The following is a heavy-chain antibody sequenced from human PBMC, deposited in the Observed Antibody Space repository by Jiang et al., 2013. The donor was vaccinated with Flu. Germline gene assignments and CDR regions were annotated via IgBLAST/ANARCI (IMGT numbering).Heavy chain of an antibody. CDR3: ARGRLYDYVWGSSNWFDP. J-gene: IGHJ5*02. D-gene: IGHD3-16*01. Sequence: SVKVSCKASGYTFTSYDINWVRQATGQGLEWMGWMNPNSGNTGYAQKFQGRVTMTRNTSISTAYMELSSLRSEDTAVYYCARGRLYDYVWGSSNWFDPWGQGTLVTVSS. V-gene: IGHV1-8*01. CDR2: MNPNSGNT. CDR1: GYTFTSYD.